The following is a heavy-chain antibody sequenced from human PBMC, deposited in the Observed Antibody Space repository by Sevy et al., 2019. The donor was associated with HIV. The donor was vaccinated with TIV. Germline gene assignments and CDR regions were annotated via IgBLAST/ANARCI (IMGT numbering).Heavy chain of an antibody. Sequence: ASVKVSCKASGYTFSAYHITWVRQAPGQGLEWMGWITPYNGDTDYAGTLQGRVIMTADTSRRTAYLELRSLKFDDTAMYYCARGRATNVGGYYFDHWGQGTLVTVSS. CDR1: GYTFSAYH. D-gene: IGHD6-25*01. CDR2: ITPYNGDT. J-gene: IGHJ4*02. V-gene: IGHV1-18*01. CDR3: ARGRATNVGGYYFDH.